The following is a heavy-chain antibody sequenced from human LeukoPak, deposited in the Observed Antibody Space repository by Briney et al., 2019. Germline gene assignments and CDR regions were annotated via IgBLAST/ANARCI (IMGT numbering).Heavy chain of an antibody. CDR2: IKPDGSEK. J-gene: IGHJ4*02. V-gene: IGHV3-7*01. CDR1: GFTFSSYS. Sequence: GGSLRLSCAASGFTFSSYSMNWVRQAPGRGLEWVAKIKPDGSEKDHVDSVKGRFTISRDNAKNSLYLQLNSLRAEDTAVYYCARSRFYFDYWGQGTLVTVSS. CDR3: ARSRFYFDY.